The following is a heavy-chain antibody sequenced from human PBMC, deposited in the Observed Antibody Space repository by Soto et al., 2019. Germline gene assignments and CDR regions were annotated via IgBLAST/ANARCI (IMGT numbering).Heavy chain of an antibody. CDR2: IYNGGST. D-gene: IGHD3-10*01. Sequence: SETLSLTCTVSGGSMRSSSYYWAWIRQPPGKGLEWIGSIYNGGSTYYNPSLKSRVTISVDTSKNQLSLKLSSVTAADTGVFYCAAPNTSTYYPPRYWGQGTLVTFSS. CDR1: GGSMRSSSYY. J-gene: IGHJ4*02. V-gene: IGHV4-39*01. CDR3: AAPNTSTYYPPRY.